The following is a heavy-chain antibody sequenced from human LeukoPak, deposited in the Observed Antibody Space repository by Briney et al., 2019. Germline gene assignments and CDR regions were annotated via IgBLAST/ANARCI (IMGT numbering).Heavy chain of an antibody. CDR2: IHYTGST. J-gene: IGHJ4*02. CDR1: GGSISGSH. CDR3: ARGLQLRGYFDY. D-gene: IGHD4-23*01. V-gene: IGHV4-59*08. Sequence: SETLSLTCFVSGGSISGSHWSWIRQPPGKGLEWVGYIHYTGSTDYNPSLRSRVTISVDTSKNQFSLKLSSVTAADTAVYYCARGLQLRGYFDYWGQGTLVTVSS.